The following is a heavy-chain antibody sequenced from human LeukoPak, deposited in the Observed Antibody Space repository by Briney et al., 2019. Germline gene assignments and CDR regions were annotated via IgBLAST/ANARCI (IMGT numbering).Heavy chain of an antibody. CDR3: ARAKDSGYYYYYYMDV. CDR1: GYTFTSYD. Sequence: ASVKVSCKASGYTFTSYDINWVRQATGQGLEWVGWMNPNSGNTGYAQTFQGRVTVTRNTSISTAYLELSSLRSEDTAVYYCARAKDSGYYYYYYMDVWGKGTTVTVSS. D-gene: IGHD1-26*01. J-gene: IGHJ6*03. V-gene: IGHV1-8*01. CDR2: MNPNSGNT.